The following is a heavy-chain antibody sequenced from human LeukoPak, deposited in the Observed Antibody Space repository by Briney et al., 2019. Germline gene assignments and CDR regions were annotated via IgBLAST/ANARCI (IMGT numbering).Heavy chain of an antibody. D-gene: IGHD2-2*01. V-gene: IGHV1-2*02. Sequence: ASVKVSCKASGYTFTGYYMHWVRQAPGQGLEWMGWISPNSGGTNYAQKFQGRVTMARDTSISTAYMELSRLRSDDTAVYYCARAEDIVVVPGSDFDYWGQGTLVTVSS. CDR3: ARAEDIVVVPGSDFDY. CDR1: GYTFTGYY. J-gene: IGHJ4*02. CDR2: ISPNSGGT.